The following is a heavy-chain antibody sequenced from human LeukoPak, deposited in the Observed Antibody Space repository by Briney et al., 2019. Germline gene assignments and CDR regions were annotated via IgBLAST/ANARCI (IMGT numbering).Heavy chain of an antibody. V-gene: IGHV3-21*04. J-gene: IGHJ5*02. Sequence: GSLRLSCAASGVTFSSYSMNWVRQAPGKGLEWVSSISSSSRYIYYADSVKGRFTISRDNAKNSLYLQMNSLRSEDTAVYYCAREAITIFGVVRTQTTYGPHRFDPWGQGTLVTVSS. CDR1: GVTFSSYS. D-gene: IGHD3-3*01. CDR3: AREAITIFGVVRTQTTYGPHRFDP. CDR2: ISSSSRYI.